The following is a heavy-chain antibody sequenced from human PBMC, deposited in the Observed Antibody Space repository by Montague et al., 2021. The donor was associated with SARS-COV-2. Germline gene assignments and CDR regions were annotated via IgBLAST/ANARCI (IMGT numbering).Heavy chain of an antibody. V-gene: IGHV3-23*05. Sequence: SLRLSCAVSGFTFSVCTMSWVRQAPGKGLEWVAGIDPSGGRTYYSESVKGRFTIFRDNSKNTLYLQMNSLGSEDAAIYYCVKDSVHYWGQGTLVTVSS. D-gene: IGHD3-10*01. CDR2: IDPSGGRT. CDR1: GFTFSVCT. J-gene: IGHJ4*02. CDR3: VKDSVHY.